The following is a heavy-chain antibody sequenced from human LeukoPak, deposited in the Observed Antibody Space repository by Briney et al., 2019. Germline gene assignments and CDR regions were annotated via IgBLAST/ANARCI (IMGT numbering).Heavy chain of an antibody. V-gene: IGHV3-7*01. CDR3: ATRKPYGDYTYYFDY. CDR1: GFTFSSYW. Sequence: XXSLRLSCAASGFTFSSYWMSWVRQAPGKGLEWVANIKQDGSGKYYVDSVKGRFTISRDNAKNSLYLQMNSLRAEDTAVYYCATRKPYGDYTYYFDYWGQGTLVTVSS. CDR2: IKQDGSGK. J-gene: IGHJ4*02. D-gene: IGHD4-17*01.